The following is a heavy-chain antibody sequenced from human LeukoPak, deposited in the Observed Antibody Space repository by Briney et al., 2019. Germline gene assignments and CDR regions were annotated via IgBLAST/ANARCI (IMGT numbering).Heavy chain of an antibody. CDR2: INPNSGGT. CDR3: ARSSRFLVNYGSGSYYPIFDY. J-gene: IGHJ4*02. Sequence: ASVKVSCKASGYTFTGYYMHWVRQAPGQGLEWMGWINPNSGGTNYAQKFQGRVTMTRDTSISTAYMELSRLRSDDTAVYYCARSSRFLVNYGSGSYYPIFDYWGQGTLVTASS. D-gene: IGHD3-10*01. CDR1: GYTFTGYY. V-gene: IGHV1-2*02.